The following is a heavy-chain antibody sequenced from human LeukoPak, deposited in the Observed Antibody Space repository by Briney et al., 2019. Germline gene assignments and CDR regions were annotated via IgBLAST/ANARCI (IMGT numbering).Heavy chain of an antibody. V-gene: IGHV1-46*01. CDR3: ARDQEGFDY. CDR1: GYTFTNNY. CDR2: IYPRDGST. J-gene: IGHJ4*02. Sequence: ASVKVSCKTSGYTFTNNYLHWVRQAPGQGLEWMGMIYPRDGSTSYAQNFQGRVTVTRDTSTTTVHMELRGLRSEDTAVYYCARDQEGFDYWGQGIVVTVSS.